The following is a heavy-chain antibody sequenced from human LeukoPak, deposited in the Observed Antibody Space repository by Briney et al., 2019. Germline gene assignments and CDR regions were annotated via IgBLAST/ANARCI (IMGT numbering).Heavy chain of an antibody. D-gene: IGHD3-3*01. J-gene: IGHJ3*02. CDR1: GFTFSTYT. V-gene: IGHV3-21*01. CDR3: AREGLRTERSDTDAFDI. CDR2: ISSNGYYI. Sequence: GGSLRLSCAASGFTFSTYTINWVRQAPGKGLEWVSSISSNGYYIYYAGSVRGRFTISRDNAKNSLYLQMNSLRAEDTAMYYCAREGLRTERSDTDAFDIWGQGTMVTVSS.